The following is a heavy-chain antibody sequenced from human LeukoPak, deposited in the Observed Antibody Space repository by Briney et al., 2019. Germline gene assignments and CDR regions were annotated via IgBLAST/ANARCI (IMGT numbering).Heavy chain of an antibody. CDR2: IYYSGTT. Sequence: SETLSLTCTVSGGSIGSYYWSWIRQPPGKGLEWIGYIYYSGTTNYNLSLKSRVTISIDMSKSQFSLKLSTVTAADTAVYYCARDLGCSSTNCYENWFDPWGQGTLVTVSS. V-gene: IGHV4-59*01. CDR3: ARDLGCSSTNCYENWFDP. D-gene: IGHD2-2*01. J-gene: IGHJ5*02. CDR1: GGSIGSYY.